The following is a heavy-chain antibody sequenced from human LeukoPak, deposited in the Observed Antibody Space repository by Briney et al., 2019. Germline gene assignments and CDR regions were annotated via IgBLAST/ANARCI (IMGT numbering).Heavy chain of an antibody. V-gene: IGHV3-11*01. CDR3: AREKYGFPYYYYYGMDV. CDR2: ISSSGSTI. CDR1: GFTFSDYY. J-gene: IGHJ6*02. D-gene: IGHD4-17*01. Sequence: GGSLRLSCAASGFTFSDYYMSWVRQAPGKGLEWVSYISSSGSTIYYADSVKDRFTISRDNAKNSLYLQMNSLRAEDTAVYYCAREKYGFPYYYYYGMDVWGQGTTVTVSS.